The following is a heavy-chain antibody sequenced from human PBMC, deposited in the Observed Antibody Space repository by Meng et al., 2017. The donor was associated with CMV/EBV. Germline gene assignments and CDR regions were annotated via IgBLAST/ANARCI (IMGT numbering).Heavy chain of an antibody. V-gene: IGHV4-39*07. CDR3: ARDLLSRDFWSGGNWFDP. CDR1: GGSISSSSYY. J-gene: IGHJ5*02. CDR2: IYYSGST. D-gene: IGHD3-3*01. Sequence: SETLSLTCTVSGGSISSSSYYWGWIRQPPGKGLEWIGSIYYSGSTYYNPSLKSRVTISVDTSKNQFSLKLSSVTAADTAVYYCARDLLSRDFWSGGNWFDPWGQGTLVTVSS.